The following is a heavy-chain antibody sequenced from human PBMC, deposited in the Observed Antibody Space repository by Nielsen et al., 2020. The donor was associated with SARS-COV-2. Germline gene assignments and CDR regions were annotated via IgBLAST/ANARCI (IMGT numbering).Heavy chain of an antibody. Sequence: GSLRLSCTVSGGSISSGSYYWGWIRQPPGKGLEWIGSIYYSGSTYYNPSLKSRVTISVDTSKNQFSLKLSSVTAADTAVYYCARERVVTAIRNFDYWGQGTLVTVSS. CDR1: GGSISSGSYY. J-gene: IGHJ4*02. D-gene: IGHD2-21*02. CDR3: ARERVVTAIRNFDY. V-gene: IGHV4-39*01. CDR2: IYYSGST.